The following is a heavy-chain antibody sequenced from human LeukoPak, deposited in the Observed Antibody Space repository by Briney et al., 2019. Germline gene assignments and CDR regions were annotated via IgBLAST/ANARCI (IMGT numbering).Heavy chain of an antibody. V-gene: IGHV1-46*03. CDR3: ARGPLYYDFWSGPDY. CDR1: EYTFTSYY. CDR2: INPSGGST. Sequence: ASVKVSCKASEYTFTSYYMHWVRQAPGQGLEWMGIINPSGGSTSYAQKFQGRVTMTRDTSTSTVYMELSSLRSEDTAVYYCARGPLYYDFWSGPDYWGQGTLVTVSS. J-gene: IGHJ4*02. D-gene: IGHD3-3*01.